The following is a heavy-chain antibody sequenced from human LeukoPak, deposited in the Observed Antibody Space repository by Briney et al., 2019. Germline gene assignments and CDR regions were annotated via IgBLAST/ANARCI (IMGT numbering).Heavy chain of an antibody. D-gene: IGHD2-15*01. CDR2: INPNSGDT. CDR3: AKVREVGTNIEVVVVDTSGAFDM. J-gene: IGHJ3*02. CDR1: GYTFTGYY. Sequence: ASVKVSCKASGYTFTGYYINWVRQAPGQGLEWMGRINPNSGDTNFAQKFQGRVTLTRDTSISTSYMELSSLRSDDTAVYFCAKVREVGTNIEVVVVDTSGAFDMWGQGTMVTVSS. V-gene: IGHV1-2*06.